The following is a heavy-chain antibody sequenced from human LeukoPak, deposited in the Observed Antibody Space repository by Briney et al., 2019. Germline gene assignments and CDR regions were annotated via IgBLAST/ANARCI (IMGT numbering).Heavy chain of an antibody. CDR1: GFTFSSNY. V-gene: IGHV3-66*01. J-gene: IGHJ4*02. CDR2: IYSGGST. Sequence: GGSLRLSCAASGFTFSSNYMSWVRQAPGKGLEWVSVIYSGGSTYYAESVKGRLTISRDNSKNTLFLQMNGLRAEDTAVYYCARGSSGTYDMGYWGQGTLVTVSS. CDR3: ARGSSGTYDMGY. D-gene: IGHD1-26*01.